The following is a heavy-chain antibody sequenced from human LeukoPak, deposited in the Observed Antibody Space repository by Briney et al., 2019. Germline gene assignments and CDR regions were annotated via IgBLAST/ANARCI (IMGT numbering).Heavy chain of an antibody. CDR2: INHSGST. V-gene: IGHV4-34*01. D-gene: IGHD6-19*01. CDR3: ARGYSSGWYDY. J-gene: IGHJ4*02. Sequence: PSETLPLTCAVYGGSFSGYYWSWIRQPPGKGLEWIGEINHSGSTNYNPSLKSRVTISVDTSKNQFSLNLSSVTAADTAVYYCARGYSSGWYDYWGQGTLVTVSS. CDR1: GGSFSGYY.